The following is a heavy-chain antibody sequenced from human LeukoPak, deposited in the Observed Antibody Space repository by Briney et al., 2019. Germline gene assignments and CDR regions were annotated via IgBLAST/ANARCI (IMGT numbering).Heavy chain of an antibody. CDR1: GGSISSRSDY. D-gene: IGHD4-23*01. V-gene: IGHV4-39*01. Sequence: SETLSLTCTVSGGSISSRSDYWGWIRQTPGKGLEWIGNLDSSGSTYYNPSLKSRATISVGTSKNQFSLNLRSVTAADTAIYFCSRSHDYGGLYFYYYMDVWGKGTTVTVSS. CDR3: SRSHDYGGLYFYYYMDV. J-gene: IGHJ6*03. CDR2: LDSSGST.